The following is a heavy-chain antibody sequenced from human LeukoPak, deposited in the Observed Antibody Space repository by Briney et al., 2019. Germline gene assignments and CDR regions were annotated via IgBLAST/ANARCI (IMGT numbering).Heavy chain of an antibody. Sequence: SGGSLRLSCAASGFTFSSYGMHWVRQAPGKGLEWVAVIWYDGSNKYYADSVKGRFTISRDNSKNTLYLQMNSLRAEDTAVYYCARAPRNSSTMLDYWGQGTLVTVSS. CDR3: ARAPRNSSTMLDY. CDR2: IWYDGSNK. CDR1: GFTFSSYG. J-gene: IGHJ4*02. V-gene: IGHV3-33*01. D-gene: IGHD6-13*01.